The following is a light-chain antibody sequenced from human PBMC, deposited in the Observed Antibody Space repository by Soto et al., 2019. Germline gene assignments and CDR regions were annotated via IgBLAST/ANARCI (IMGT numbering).Light chain of an antibody. Sequence: QSALTQPASVSGSPGQSITISCTGTSSDVGNYDLVSWYQQNPGKAPKLIIYKVNQRPSGVSDRFSGSKSGNTASLTISGLQAEDEADYSCCSYVDTGTVLCGGGTKLTVL. CDR3: CSYVDTGTVL. J-gene: IGLJ2*01. V-gene: IGLV2-23*01. CDR2: KVN. CDR1: SSDVGNYDL.